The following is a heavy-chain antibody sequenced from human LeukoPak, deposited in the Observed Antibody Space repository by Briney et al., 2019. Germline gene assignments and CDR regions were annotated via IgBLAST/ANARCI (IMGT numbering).Heavy chain of an antibody. CDR2: IYYSGST. CDR1: GGSISSYY. J-gene: IGHJ4*02. CDR3: ASGAMIVVVITTQFDY. Sequence: PSETLSLTCTVSGGSISSYYWSWIRQPPGKGLEWIGYIYYSGSTNYNPSLKSRVTISVDTSKNQFSLKLSSVTAADTAVYYCASGAMIVVVITTQFDYWGQGTLVTVSS. D-gene: IGHD3-22*01. V-gene: IGHV4-59*08.